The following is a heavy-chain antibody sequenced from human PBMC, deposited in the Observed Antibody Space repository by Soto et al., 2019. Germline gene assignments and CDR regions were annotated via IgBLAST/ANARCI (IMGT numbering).Heavy chain of an antibody. V-gene: IGHV4-59*01. CDR2: IYYSGST. D-gene: IGHD2-21*01. CDR1: GGSISSYY. J-gene: IGHJ4*02. Sequence: SETLSLTCTVSGGSISSYYWSWIRQPPGKGLEWIGYIYYSGSTNYNPSLKSRVTISVDTSKNQFSLKLSSVTAADTAVYYCARDPPVTKDHMAPDYWGQGTLVTVS. CDR3: ARDPPVTKDHMAPDY.